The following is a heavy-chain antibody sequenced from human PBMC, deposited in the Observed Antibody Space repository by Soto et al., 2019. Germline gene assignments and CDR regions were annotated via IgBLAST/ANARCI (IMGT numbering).Heavy chain of an antibody. Sequence: EVQLVESGGDLVQPGGSLRLSCAASGFTVSSNYMSWVRQAPGKGLDWVSLISGGGSAYYADSVKGRFTISRDTSKNTLSLQMNSLRAEDTAVYYCVRGELRPIFDSWGQGTLVTVSS. D-gene: IGHD1-7*01. CDR2: ISGGGSA. CDR3: VRGELRPIFDS. J-gene: IGHJ4*02. CDR1: GFTVSSNY. V-gene: IGHV3-66*01.